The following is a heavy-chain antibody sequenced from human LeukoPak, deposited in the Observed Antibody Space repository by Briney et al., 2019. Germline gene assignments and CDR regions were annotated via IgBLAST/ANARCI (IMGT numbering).Heavy chain of an antibody. D-gene: IGHD1-14*01. Sequence: GGSLRLSCAASAFTFSTYNMNWVRQAPGKGLEWVSSIETSSNLYYADSVRGRFTISRDNAKNSLYLQMNSLRAEDTAVYYCSSREPAGIWGQGTLVTVSS. CDR2: IETSSNL. CDR3: SSREPAGI. CDR1: AFTFSTYN. V-gene: IGHV3-21*01. J-gene: IGHJ4*02.